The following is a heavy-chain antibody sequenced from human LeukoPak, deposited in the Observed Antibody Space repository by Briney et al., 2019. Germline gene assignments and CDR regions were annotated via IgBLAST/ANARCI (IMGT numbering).Heavy chain of an antibody. V-gene: IGHV3-23*01. Sequence: GGSLRLSCSASGFTFNHYAMSWVRQAPGKGLEWVSGINELGHTFYSDSVKGRFTISRDNSKNTVFLQMNSLSGDDTAEYFCARDHGSQHSGAWYVFDYWGRGTLVTVSS. CDR1: GFTFNHYA. D-gene: IGHD6-19*01. J-gene: IGHJ4*02. CDR3: ARDHGSQHSGAWYVFDY. CDR2: INELGHT.